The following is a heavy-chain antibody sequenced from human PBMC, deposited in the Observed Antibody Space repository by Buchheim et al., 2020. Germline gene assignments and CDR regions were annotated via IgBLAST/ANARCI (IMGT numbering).Heavy chain of an antibody. CDR2: IYYSGST. J-gene: IGHJ2*01. Sequence: QVQLQESGPGLVKPSETLSLTCTVSGGSIIGYYWSWIRQPPGKGLEWIGYIYYSGSTKYNPSLKSRVTMSVDTSKNQFSLRLSSVTAADTAVYYCARGETTKWYFDLWGRGTL. CDR3: ARGETTKWYFDL. V-gene: IGHV4-59*01. CDR1: GGSIIGYY. D-gene: IGHD4-17*01.